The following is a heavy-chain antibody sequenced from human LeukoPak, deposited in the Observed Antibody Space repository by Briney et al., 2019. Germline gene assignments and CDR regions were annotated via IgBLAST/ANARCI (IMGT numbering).Heavy chain of an antibody. CDR2: FDPEDGET. Sequence: GASVNVSCKVSGYTLTELPMHWVRQAPGKGLEWMGGFDPEDGETIYAQKFQGRVTMTEDTSTDTAYMELSSLRSEDTAVYYCATLAVVAGTVGDDAFDIWGQGTMVTVSS. CDR3: ATLAVVAGTVGDDAFDI. CDR1: GYTLTELP. J-gene: IGHJ3*02. V-gene: IGHV1-24*01. D-gene: IGHD6-19*01.